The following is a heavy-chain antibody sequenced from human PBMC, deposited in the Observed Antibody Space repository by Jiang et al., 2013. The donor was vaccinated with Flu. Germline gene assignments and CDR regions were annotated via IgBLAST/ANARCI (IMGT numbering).Heavy chain of an antibody. CDR1: GSTFNMYT. D-gene: IGHD3-16*01. CDR2: ISITSKYI. V-gene: IGHV3-21*01. J-gene: IGHJ6*02. Sequence: SGGGMVTPGGSLRLSCEASGSTFNMYTMNWVRQAPGKGLEWVSSISITSKYIYYGDSVRGRFTISRDNARNLLFLQMDSLRAEDTAVYYCAREKPDRTYVHSYGMDVWGQGTTVTVSS. CDR3: AREKPDRTYVHSYGMDV.